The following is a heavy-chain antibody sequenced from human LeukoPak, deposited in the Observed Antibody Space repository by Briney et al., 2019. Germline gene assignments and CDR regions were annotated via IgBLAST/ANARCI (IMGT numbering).Heavy chain of an antibody. J-gene: IGHJ4*02. V-gene: IGHV1-2*06. D-gene: IGHD3-22*01. CDR1: GYTFTGYY. Sequence: ASVKVSCKASGYTFTGYYMHWVRQAPGQGLEWMGRINPNSGGTNYALKFQGRVTMTRDTSISTAYMELSRLRSDDTAVYYCARWGKDSSGTKNYWGQGTLVTVSS. CDR3: ARWGKDSSGTKNY. CDR2: INPNSGGT.